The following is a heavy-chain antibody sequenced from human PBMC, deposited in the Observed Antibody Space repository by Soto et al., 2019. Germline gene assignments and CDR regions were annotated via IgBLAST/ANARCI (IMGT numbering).Heavy chain of an antibody. CDR3: ARERTGTTSMDV. Sequence: QVQLVQSGAEVKKPGASVKVSCKASGYTFTSYDINWVRQATGQGLEWMGWMNPNSGNTGYAQKFQGRVTMTRNTSTSTAYMELSSLRSEGTAVYYCARERTGTTSMDVWGQGTTVTVSS. CDR1: GYTFTSYD. J-gene: IGHJ6*02. V-gene: IGHV1-8*01. CDR2: MNPNSGNT. D-gene: IGHD1-1*01.